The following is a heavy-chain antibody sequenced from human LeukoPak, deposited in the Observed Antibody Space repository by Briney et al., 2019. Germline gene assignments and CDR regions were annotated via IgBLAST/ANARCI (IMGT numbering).Heavy chain of an antibody. Sequence: GASVKVSCKASGYTITGYYMHWARQAPGQGLEWMGWINANNDGSVYAQKFQGRVTMTRDTSINTAYMELSRLRSDDTAVYYCARKRGVGVDTNAFDMWGQGTMVTVSS. J-gene: IGHJ3*02. CDR1: GYTITGYY. CDR2: INANNDGS. CDR3: ARKRGVGVDTNAFDM. V-gene: IGHV1-2*02. D-gene: IGHD3-3*01.